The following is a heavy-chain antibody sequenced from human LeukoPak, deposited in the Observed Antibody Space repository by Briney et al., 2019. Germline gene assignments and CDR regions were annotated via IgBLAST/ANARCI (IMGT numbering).Heavy chain of an antibody. Sequence: GESLNISCKGSGYNFSSYWIGWVRQLPGKGLGWMGIFYPGEYDSIYSPSFQGQVTISADKSISTAYLQWSSRKSSDTGRYYCASITFGGFGRSWSPFDYWGQGTLVTVSS. CDR3: ASITFGGFGRSWSPFDY. CDR1: GYNFSSYW. J-gene: IGHJ4*02. V-gene: IGHV5-51*01. CDR2: FYPGEYDS. D-gene: IGHD3-16*01.